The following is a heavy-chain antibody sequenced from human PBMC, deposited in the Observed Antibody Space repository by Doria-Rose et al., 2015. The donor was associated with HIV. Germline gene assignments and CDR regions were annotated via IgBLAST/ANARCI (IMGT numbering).Heavy chain of an antibody. J-gene: IGHJ4*02. CDR3: ARIKSSRWYHKYYFDF. CDR2: ILSDDER. V-gene: IGHV2-26*01. Sequence: SGPVLVKPTETLTLTCTVSGVSLSSPGMGVSWIRQPPGKALEWLANILSDDERSYITSLKSRLTISSGTSKSQVVLIMTDMDPVDTATYYCARIKSSRWYHKYYFDFWGQGTLVIVSA. D-gene: IGHD6-13*01. CDR1: GVSLSSPGMG.